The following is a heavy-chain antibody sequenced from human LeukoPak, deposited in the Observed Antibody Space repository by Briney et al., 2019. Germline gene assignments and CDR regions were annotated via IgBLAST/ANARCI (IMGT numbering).Heavy chain of an antibody. Sequence: GGSLRLSCEVSGFTFSDFGMHWVRQAPGKGLEWLAIISYGGAYTHTSKSLKGRFTISRDNANNTLSLQMTSLRPEDTAVYYCAKEVHDHIWGRSHVNNFDPWGQGTLVTVSS. CDR2: ISYGGAYT. CDR1: GFTFSDFG. D-gene: IGHD3-16*01. CDR3: AKEVHDHIWGRSHVNNFDP. J-gene: IGHJ5*02. V-gene: IGHV3-30*18.